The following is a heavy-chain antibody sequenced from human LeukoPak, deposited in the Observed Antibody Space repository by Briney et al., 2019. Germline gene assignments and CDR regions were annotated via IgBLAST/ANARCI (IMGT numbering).Heavy chain of an antibody. CDR3: ARRRGYSSGWHYFDY. CDR1: GFTFGDYA. CDR2: ISSKAYGGTT. J-gene: IGHJ4*02. D-gene: IGHD6-19*01. V-gene: IGHV3-49*04. Sequence: GGSLRLSCTASGFTFGDYAMSWVRQAPGKGLEWVGFISSKAYGGTTEYAASVKGRITISRDDSKSIAYQQMNSLKTEDTAVYYCARRRGYSSGWHYFDYWGQGTLVTVSS.